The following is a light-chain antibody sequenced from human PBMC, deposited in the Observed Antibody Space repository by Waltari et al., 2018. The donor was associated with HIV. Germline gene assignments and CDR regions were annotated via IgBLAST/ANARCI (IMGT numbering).Light chain of an antibody. Sequence: EIVLTQSPATLSLSPGERATLSCRASQSVGSILAWYQQKPGQAPRLLMYDVSKRATDIPARFSGSGSGTYFTLTISSVEPEDFAVYYCQQRSNRPRGYSFGQGTKVE. CDR2: DVS. CDR1: QSVGSI. J-gene: IGKJ2*03. CDR3: QQRSNRPRGYS. V-gene: IGKV3-11*01.